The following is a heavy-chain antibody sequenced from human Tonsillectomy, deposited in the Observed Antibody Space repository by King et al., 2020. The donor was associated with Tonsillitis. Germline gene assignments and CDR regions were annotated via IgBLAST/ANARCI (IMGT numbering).Heavy chain of an antibody. J-gene: IGHJ5*02. CDR3: ARDVYLGYWSSTSCEYWFDP. CDR2: IYTSGST. CDR1: GGSISSGSYY. V-gene: IGHV4-61*02. D-gene: IGHD2-2*01. Sequence: VQLQESGPGLVKPSQTLSLTCSVSGGSISSGSYYWSWIRQPAGKGLEWIGRIYTSGSTNYNPPLKSRFTMSVDTSKNHFFLNLSSVTAADTAVYYCARDVYLGYWSSTSCEYWFDPWGQGTLVTVSS.